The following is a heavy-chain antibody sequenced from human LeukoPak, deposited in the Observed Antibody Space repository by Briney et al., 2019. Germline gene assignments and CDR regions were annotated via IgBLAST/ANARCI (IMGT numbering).Heavy chain of an antibody. CDR3: ARGRYGYSWFDP. Sequence: PSETLSLTCAVYGGSFSGYYWNWIRQPPGKGLEWIGEINHSGSTNYNPSLKSRVTISVDTSKNQFSLKLSSVTAADTAVYYCARGRYGYSWFDPWGQGTLVTVSS. J-gene: IGHJ5*02. CDR1: GGSFSGYY. D-gene: IGHD5-18*01. CDR2: INHSGST. V-gene: IGHV4-34*01.